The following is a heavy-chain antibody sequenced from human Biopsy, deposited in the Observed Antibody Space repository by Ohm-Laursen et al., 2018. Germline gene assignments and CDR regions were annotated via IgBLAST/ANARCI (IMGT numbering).Heavy chain of an antibody. D-gene: IGHD6-13*01. CDR3: AREPRIAAVAYFDP. V-gene: IGHV4-4*07. J-gene: IGHJ5*02. CDR1: GGSISNYY. CDR2: IYTSGSP. Sequence: SETLSLTCTVSGGSISNYYWSWIRQPAGKGLEWIGRIYTSGSPNYNLSLKSRVTMSVDTSKNQFSLILSSMTAADTAVYYCAREPRIAAVAYFDPWGQGTLVTVSS.